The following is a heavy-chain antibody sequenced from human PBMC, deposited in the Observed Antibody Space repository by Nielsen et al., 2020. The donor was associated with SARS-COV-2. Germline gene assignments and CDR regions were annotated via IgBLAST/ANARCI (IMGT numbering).Heavy chain of an antibody. V-gene: IGHV3-23*01. CDR3: AKGRIAAAAKAPVDY. CDR1: GFTFSSYA. D-gene: IGHD6-13*01. CDR2: ISGSGGSA. J-gene: IGHJ4*02. Sequence: GGSLRLSCAASGFTFSSYAMSWVRQAPGKGLEWVSAISGSGGSAYYADSVKGRFTISRDNSKNTLYLQMNSLRAEDTAVYYCAKGRIAAAAKAPVDYWGQGTLVTVSS.